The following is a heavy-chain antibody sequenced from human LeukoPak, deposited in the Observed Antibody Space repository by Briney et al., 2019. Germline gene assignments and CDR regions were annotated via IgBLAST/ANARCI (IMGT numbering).Heavy chain of an antibody. CDR2: TYYRSKWYN. Sequence: SQTLSLTCAISGDSVSSNSAAWNWIRQSPSRGLEWLGRTYYRSKWYNDYAVSVKSRITINPDTSQNQFSLQLNSVTPEDTAVYYCARDLSPYCSSTSCYSDAFDIWGQGTMVTVSS. CDR1: GDSVSSNSAA. CDR3: ARDLSPYCSSTSCYSDAFDI. D-gene: IGHD2-2*01. J-gene: IGHJ3*02. V-gene: IGHV6-1*01.